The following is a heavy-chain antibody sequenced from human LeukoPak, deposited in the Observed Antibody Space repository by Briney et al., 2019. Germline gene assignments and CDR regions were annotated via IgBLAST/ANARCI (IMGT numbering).Heavy chain of an antibody. J-gene: IGHJ4*02. CDR2: IRGSGGST. V-gene: IGHV3-23*01. Sequence: GGSLRLSCAASGFIFSNYAMRWVRQAPGKGLEWVSGIRGSGGSTYYADSVKGRFTISRDNFKNTVDLQMNSLRGEDTAVYYCAKDRSSSSTYDYWGQGTLVTVSS. CDR1: GFIFSNYA. D-gene: IGHD6-6*01. CDR3: AKDRSSSSTYDY.